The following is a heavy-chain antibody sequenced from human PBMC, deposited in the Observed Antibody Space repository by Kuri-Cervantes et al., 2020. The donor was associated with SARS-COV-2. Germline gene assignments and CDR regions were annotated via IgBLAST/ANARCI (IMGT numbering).Heavy chain of an antibody. CDR3: ARAGFRVSYYYYMDV. V-gene: IGHV3-21*01. CDR1: GFTFSSYS. J-gene: IGHJ6*03. CDR2: ISSSSSYI. Sequence: GESLKISCAASGFTFSSYSMNWVRQAPGKGLEWVSSISSSSSYIYYADSVKGRFTISRDNAKNSLYLQMNSLRAEDTAVYYCARAGFRVSYYYYMDVWGKGTTVTVSS. D-gene: IGHD2/OR15-2a*01.